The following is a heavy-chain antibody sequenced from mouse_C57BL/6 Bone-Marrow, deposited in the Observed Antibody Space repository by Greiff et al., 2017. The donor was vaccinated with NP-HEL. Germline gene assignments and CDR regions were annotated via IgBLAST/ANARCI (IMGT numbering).Heavy chain of an antibody. Sequence: DVHLVESGGGLVKPGGSLKLSCAASGFTFSDYGMHWVRQAPEKGLEWVAYISSGSSTIYYADTVKGRFTISRDNAKNTLFLQMTSLRSEDTAMYYCARRAYSNYDWFAYWGQGTLVTVSA. D-gene: IGHD2-5*01. V-gene: IGHV5-17*01. CDR2: ISSGSSTI. J-gene: IGHJ3*01. CDR3: ARRAYSNYDWFAY. CDR1: GFTFSDYG.